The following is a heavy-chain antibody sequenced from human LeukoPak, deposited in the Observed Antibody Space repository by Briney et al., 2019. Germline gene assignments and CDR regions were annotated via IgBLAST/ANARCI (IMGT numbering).Heavy chain of an antibody. V-gene: IGHV3-30-3*01. D-gene: IGHD6-13*01. CDR2: ISHDGSNK. Sequence: PGGSLRLSCAASGFTFSSYAIHWVRQAPGKGLEGVAVISHDGSNKNYADSVKGRFTVSRDNSKNTLYLQMNSLRGEDTAVYYCARAPGSSTSWSYFDFWGQGTLVTVSS. CDR3: ARAPGSSTSWSYFDF. J-gene: IGHJ4*02. CDR1: GFTFSSYA.